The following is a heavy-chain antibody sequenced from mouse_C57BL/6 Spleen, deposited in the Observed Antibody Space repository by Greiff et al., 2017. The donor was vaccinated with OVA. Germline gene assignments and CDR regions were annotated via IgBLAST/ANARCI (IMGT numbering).Heavy chain of an antibody. CDR2: INPNNGGT. J-gene: IGHJ2*01. V-gene: IGHV1-26*01. CDR3: AGTGSYFDY. D-gene: IGHD4-1*01. Sequence: VQLQQSGPELVKPGASVKISCKASGYTFTDYYMNWVKQSHGKSLEWIGDINPNNGGTSYNQKFKGKATLTVDKSSSTAYMELRSLTSEDSAVYYCAGTGSYFDYWGQGTTLTVSS. CDR1: GYTFTDYY.